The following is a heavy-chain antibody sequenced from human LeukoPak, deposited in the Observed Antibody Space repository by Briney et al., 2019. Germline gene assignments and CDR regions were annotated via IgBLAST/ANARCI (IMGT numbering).Heavy chain of an antibody. D-gene: IGHD3-9*01. CDR2: ISYDGSNK. CDR3: AKGHYDILTGYLSYYNYGMDV. CDR1: GFTFSSYG. Sequence: GGSLRLSCAASGFTFSSYGMHWVRQAPGKGLEWVAVISYDGSNKYYADSVKGRFTISRDNSKNTLYLQMNSLRAEDTAVYYCAKGHYDILTGYLSYYNYGMDVWGQGTTVTVSS. V-gene: IGHV3-30*18. J-gene: IGHJ6*02.